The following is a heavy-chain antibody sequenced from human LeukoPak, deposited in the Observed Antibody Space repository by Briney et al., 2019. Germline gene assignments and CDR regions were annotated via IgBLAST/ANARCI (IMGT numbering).Heavy chain of an antibody. CDR3: ARGDPYYDILTGYSDFDY. CDR2: IGYTGDST. CDR1: GFTFSSYA. V-gene: IGHV3-23*01. Sequence: GGSLRLSCAASGFTFSSYAMNWVRQAPGKGLEWVSGIGYTGDSTFYADSVKGRFTVSRDSSKNTLFLHMNSLRAEDTAVYYCARGDPYYDILTGYSDFDYWGQGTLVTVSS. J-gene: IGHJ4*02. D-gene: IGHD3-9*01.